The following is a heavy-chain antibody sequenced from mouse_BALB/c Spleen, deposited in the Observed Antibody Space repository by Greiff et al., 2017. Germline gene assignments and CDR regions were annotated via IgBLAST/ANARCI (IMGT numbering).Heavy chain of an antibody. D-gene: IGHD3-1*01. Sequence: QVQLKESGAELAKPGASVKMSCKASGYTFTSYWMHWVKQRPGQGLEWIGYINPSTGYTEYNQKFKDKATLTADKSSSTAYMQLSSLTSEDSAVYYCARELGLFDDWGQGTTLTVSS. CDR2: INPSTGYT. V-gene: IGHV1-7*01. CDR1: GYTFTSYW. CDR3: ARELGLFDD. J-gene: IGHJ2*01.